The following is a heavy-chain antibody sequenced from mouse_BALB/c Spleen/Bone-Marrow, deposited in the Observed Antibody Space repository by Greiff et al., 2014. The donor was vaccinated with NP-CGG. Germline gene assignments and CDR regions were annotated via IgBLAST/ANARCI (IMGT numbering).Heavy chain of an antibody. CDR2: IYYSGTI. V-gene: IGHV3-5*02. CDR3: ARDLKEYGSPFAY. Sequence: DVHLVESGPGLVKPSQTVSLTCTVTGISITTGNYRWSWIRQFPGNKLEWIGYIYYSGTITYSPSLTSRTTITRDTSKNQFFLEMNSLTAEDTATYYCARDLKEYGSPFAYWGQGTLVTVSA. D-gene: IGHD2-10*02. J-gene: IGHJ3*01. CDR1: GISITTGNYR.